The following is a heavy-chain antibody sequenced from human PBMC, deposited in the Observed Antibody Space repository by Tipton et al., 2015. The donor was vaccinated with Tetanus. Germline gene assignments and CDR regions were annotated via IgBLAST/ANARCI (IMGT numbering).Heavy chain of an antibody. Sequence: SLRLSCGASGFTFSSLSMHWVRQAPGKGLEWVASMSPEGDSKYYADSVKGRFTISRDNSKNTLFLQMTSLRAEDTAVYYCARDNGAWTWDNWGQGTLVTVSP. CDR3: ARDNGAWTWDN. CDR2: MSPEGDSK. CDR1: GFTFSSLS. D-gene: IGHD1-1*01. J-gene: IGHJ4*02. V-gene: IGHV3-30-3*01.